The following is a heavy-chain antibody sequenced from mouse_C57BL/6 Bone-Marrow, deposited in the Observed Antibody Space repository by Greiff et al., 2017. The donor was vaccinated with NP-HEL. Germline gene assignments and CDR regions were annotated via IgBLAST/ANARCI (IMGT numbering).Heavy chain of an antibody. J-gene: IGHJ3*01. D-gene: IGHD1-1*01. CDR3: ARTSSWFAY. CDR1: GFTFTDYY. CDR2: IRNKANGYTT. V-gene: IGHV7-3*01. Sequence: EVKLMESGGGLVQPGGSLSLSCAASGFTFTDYYMSWVRQPPGKALEWLGFIRNKANGYTTEYSASVKGRFTISRDNSQSILYLQMNALRAEDSATYYCARTSSWFAYWGQGTLVTVSA.